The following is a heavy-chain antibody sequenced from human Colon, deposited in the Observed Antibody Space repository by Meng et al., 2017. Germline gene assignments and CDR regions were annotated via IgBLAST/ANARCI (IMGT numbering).Heavy chain of an antibody. Sequence: QVQLQQRGAGLLKPSETLSLTCAVYGGSFSGYYWSWIRQPPGKGLEWFGEINHSGSTYYSPSLKSRVTISVDTSKNQLSLKLSSMTAADTAVYYCARYVFDSSSLYSNWFDPWGQGTLVTVSS. CDR2: INHSGST. J-gene: IGHJ5*02. D-gene: IGHD3-22*01. V-gene: IGHV4-34*01. CDR1: GGSFSGYY. CDR3: ARYVFDSSSLYSNWFDP.